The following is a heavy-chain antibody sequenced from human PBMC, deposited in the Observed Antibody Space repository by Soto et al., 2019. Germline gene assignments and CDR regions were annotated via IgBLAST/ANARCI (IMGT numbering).Heavy chain of an antibody. CDR3: AKDYDSSGYYRPFDAFDI. V-gene: IGHV3-23*01. Sequence: GGSLRLSCAASGFTFSSYAMSWVRQAPGKGLEWVSAISGSGGSTYYADSVKGRFTISRDNSKNTLYLQMNSLRAEDTAVYYCAKDYDSSGYYRPFDAFDIWGQGTMVTVSS. CDR2: ISGSGGST. CDR1: GFTFSSYA. D-gene: IGHD3-22*01. J-gene: IGHJ3*02.